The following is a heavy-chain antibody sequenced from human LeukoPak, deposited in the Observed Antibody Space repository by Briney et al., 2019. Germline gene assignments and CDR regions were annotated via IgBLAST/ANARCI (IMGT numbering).Heavy chain of an antibody. CDR2: ISYDGSNK. CDR1: GLIFSSYA. J-gene: IGHJ4*02. CDR3: ARSRWLVRSVIDH. D-gene: IGHD6-19*01. Sequence: PGGSLRLSCAASGLIFSSYAMHWVRQAPGKGLEWVAVISYDGSNKYYADSVKGRFTISRDNSKNTLYLQMNSLRAEDTAVYYCARSRWLVRSVIDHWGQGTLVTVSS. V-gene: IGHV3-30*04.